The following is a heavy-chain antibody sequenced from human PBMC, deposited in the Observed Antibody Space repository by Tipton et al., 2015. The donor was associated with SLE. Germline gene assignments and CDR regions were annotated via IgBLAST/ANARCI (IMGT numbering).Heavy chain of an antibody. D-gene: IGHD4-17*01. J-gene: IGHJ3*01. V-gene: IGHV4-4*08. CDR3: ARGGVTTVTAV. Sequence: TLSLTCTVSGGSISSHYWSWIRQPPGKGLEWIGYIYTSGSTNYNPSLKSRVTISVDTSKNQFSLKLSSGTAADTAVYYCARGGVTTVTAVWGQGTMVTVSS. CDR1: GGSISSHY. CDR2: IYTSGST.